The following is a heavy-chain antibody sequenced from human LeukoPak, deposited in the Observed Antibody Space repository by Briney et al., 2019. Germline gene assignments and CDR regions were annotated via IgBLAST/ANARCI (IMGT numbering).Heavy chain of an antibody. V-gene: IGHV1-69*13. CDR3: ASALRLLGDDAFDI. CDR2: IIPIFGTA. Sequence: ASVKVSCKASGGTFSSYAISWVRQAPGQGLEWMGGIIPIFGTANYAQKFQGRVTITADESTSTAYMELSSLRSEDTAVYYCASALRLLGDDAFDIWGQGTMVTVSS. CDR1: GGTFSSYA. J-gene: IGHJ3*02. D-gene: IGHD3-3*01.